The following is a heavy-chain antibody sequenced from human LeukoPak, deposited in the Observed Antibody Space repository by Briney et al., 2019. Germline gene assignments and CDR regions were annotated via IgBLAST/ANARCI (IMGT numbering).Heavy chain of an antibody. Sequence: PSQTLSLTCTVSGGSISSGSYYWSWIRQPAGKGREWIGRIYTSGSTNHNPSLKSRVTISVDTSKNQFSLKLSSVTAADTAVYYCARNRYYYMDVWGKGTTVTVSS. D-gene: IGHD2/OR15-2a*01. J-gene: IGHJ6*03. V-gene: IGHV4-61*02. CDR1: GGSISSGSYY. CDR3: ARNRYYYMDV. CDR2: IYTSGST.